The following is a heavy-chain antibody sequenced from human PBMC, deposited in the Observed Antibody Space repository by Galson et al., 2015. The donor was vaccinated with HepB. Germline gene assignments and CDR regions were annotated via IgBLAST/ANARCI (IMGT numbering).Heavy chain of an antibody. CDR1: GFTFDDYA. CDR2: ISWNSGSI. Sequence: SLRLSCAASGFTFDDYAMHWVRQAPGKGLEWVSGISWNSGSIGYADSVKGRFTISRDNAKNSLYLQMNSLRAEDTALYYCAKEEMTASETPPYYYYYMDVWGKGTTVTVSS. D-gene: IGHD2-21*02. J-gene: IGHJ6*03. CDR3: AKEEMTASETPPYYYYYMDV. V-gene: IGHV3-9*01.